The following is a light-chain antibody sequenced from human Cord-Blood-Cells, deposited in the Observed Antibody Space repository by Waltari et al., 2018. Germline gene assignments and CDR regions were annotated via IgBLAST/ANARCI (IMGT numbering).Light chain of an antibody. V-gene: IGKV1D-8*01. J-gene: IGKJ1*01. CDR3: QQYYSFPPT. CDR2: AAS. Sequence: VIWMTQTPSLLSASTGDRVTISCLMSQGISSYLASYQQKPGKAPELLIYAASTLQSGVPSRFSGSGSGTDFTLTISCLQSEDFATYYCQQYYSFPPTFGQGTKVEIK. CDR1: QGISSY.